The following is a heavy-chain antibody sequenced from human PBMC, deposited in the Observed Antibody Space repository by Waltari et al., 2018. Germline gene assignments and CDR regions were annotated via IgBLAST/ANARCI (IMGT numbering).Heavy chain of an antibody. Sequence: QVQLQQWGAGLLKPSETLSLTCAVYGGSFSGYYWSWIRQPPGKGLEWIGEINHSGSTNYNPSLKSRVTISVDTSKNQFSLKLSSVTAADTAVYYCARGGPARRVALGANWFDPWGQGTLVTVSS. D-gene: IGHD3-3*01. J-gene: IGHJ5*02. CDR2: INHSGST. CDR3: ARGGPARRVALGANWFDP. V-gene: IGHV4-34*01. CDR1: GGSFSGYY.